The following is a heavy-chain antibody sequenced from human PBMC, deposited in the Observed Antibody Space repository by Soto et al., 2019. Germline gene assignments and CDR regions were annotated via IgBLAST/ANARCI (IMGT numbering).Heavy chain of an antibody. CDR1: GGSIRDYF. V-gene: IGHV4-59*01. CDR3: ARVGGDDFGDSGGFDY. D-gene: IGHD4-17*01. Sequence: KHSETLSPTCTVSGGSIRDYFWTWIRQPPGKGLEWIGYVCYSERTNYNPSLKSRAAITVDTSKNHFSRQLRSVTAADTAVYYWARVGGDDFGDSGGFDYWGQGTLVTVSS. CDR2: VCYSERT. J-gene: IGHJ4*02.